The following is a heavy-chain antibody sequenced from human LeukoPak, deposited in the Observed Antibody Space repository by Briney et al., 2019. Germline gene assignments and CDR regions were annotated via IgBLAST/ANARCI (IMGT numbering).Heavy chain of an antibody. V-gene: IGHV4-59*08. Sequence: SETLSLTCTVSGGSLSRYYWRWIRQPPGKGLEWIGYIYYSGSTNYNPSLKSRVTISIDTSKNQFSLMLSSVTAADTAVYYCASRRVGAFDYWGQGTLVTVSS. CDR3: ASRRVGAFDY. D-gene: IGHD1-26*01. J-gene: IGHJ4*02. CDR1: GGSLSRYY. CDR2: IYYSGST.